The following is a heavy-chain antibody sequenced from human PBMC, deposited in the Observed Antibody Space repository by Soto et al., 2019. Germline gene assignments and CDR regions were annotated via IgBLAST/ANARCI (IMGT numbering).Heavy chain of an antibody. Sequence: QVQLVQCGAEVKKPGASVKVSCKASGYTFTSYEINWVRQATGQGLEWMGWMNPNSGNTGYAQKFQGRVTMTRNTSISTAYMELSSLRSEDTAVYYCARFQLGFGDDAFDIWGQGTMVTVSS. CDR1: GYTFTSYE. D-gene: IGHD3-10*01. J-gene: IGHJ3*02. CDR2: MNPNSGNT. CDR3: ARFQLGFGDDAFDI. V-gene: IGHV1-8*01.